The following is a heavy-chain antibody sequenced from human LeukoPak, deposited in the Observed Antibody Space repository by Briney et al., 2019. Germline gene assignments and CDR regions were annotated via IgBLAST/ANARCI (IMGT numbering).Heavy chain of an antibody. Sequence: GSSVTVSCKASGGTFSSYAISWVRQAPGQGLEWMGGIIPIFGTANYAQKFQGRVTITTDESTSTAYMELSSLRSEDTAVYYCARSMVRGVPSYYYYYMDVWGKGTTVTVSS. J-gene: IGHJ6*03. V-gene: IGHV1-69*05. CDR2: IIPIFGTA. D-gene: IGHD3-10*01. CDR3: ARSMVRGVPSYYYYYMDV. CDR1: GGTFSSYA.